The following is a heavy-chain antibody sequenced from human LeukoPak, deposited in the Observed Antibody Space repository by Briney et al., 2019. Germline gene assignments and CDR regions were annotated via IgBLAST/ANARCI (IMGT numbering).Heavy chain of an antibody. V-gene: IGHV1-69*05. Sequence: SVQVSCKASTYTFTTYGITWVRQAPGQGLEWMGGFIPMFGTANYAQNFQDRVTITTDESASTAYMDLSSLRSEDTAVYYCARADYYGSGNYRYYYYMDVWGKGTTVTVSS. CDR2: FIPMFGTA. CDR1: TYTFTTYG. CDR3: ARADYYGSGNYRYYYYMDV. D-gene: IGHD3-10*01. J-gene: IGHJ6*03.